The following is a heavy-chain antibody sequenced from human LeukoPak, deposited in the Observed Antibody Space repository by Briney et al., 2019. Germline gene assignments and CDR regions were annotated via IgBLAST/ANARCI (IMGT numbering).Heavy chain of an antibody. CDR2: ISYDGSNK. Sequence: QSGGSLSLSCAASGFTFSSYAMHWVRQAPGKGLEWVAVISYDGSNKYYADSVKGRFTISRDNSKNTLYLQMNSLRAEDTAVYYCARDPEGPTWIQPGLGRFDPWGQGTLVTVSS. D-gene: IGHD5-18*01. CDR3: ARDPEGPTWIQPGLGRFDP. CDR1: GFTFSSYA. J-gene: IGHJ5*02. V-gene: IGHV3-30*04.